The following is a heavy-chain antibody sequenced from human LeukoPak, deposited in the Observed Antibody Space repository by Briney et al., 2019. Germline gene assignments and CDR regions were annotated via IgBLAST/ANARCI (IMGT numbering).Heavy chain of an antibody. D-gene: IGHD5-12*01. V-gene: IGHV1-69*01. Sequence: GASVKVSCKASGGTFSSYAISWVRQAPGQGLEWMGGIIPIFGTANYAQKFQGRVTITADESTSTAYMELSSLRSEDTAVYYCAREAYSGYDSRCFAYWGQGTLVTVSS. J-gene: IGHJ4*02. CDR2: IIPIFGTA. CDR3: AREAYSGYDSRCFAY. CDR1: GGTFSSYA.